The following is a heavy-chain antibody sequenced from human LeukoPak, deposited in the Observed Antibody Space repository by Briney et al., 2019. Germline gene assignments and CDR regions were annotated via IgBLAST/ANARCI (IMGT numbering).Heavy chain of an antibody. CDR2: ISAYNGNT. D-gene: IGHD6-13*01. CDR1: GYTFTIYG. Sequence: EASVKVSCKASGYTFTIYGISWVRQAPGQGLEWMGWISAYNGNTNYAQKLQDRVTMTTDTSTSTAYMELRSLRSDDTAVYYCARYSLPFSSSWHYYFDYWGQGTLVTVSS. V-gene: IGHV1-18*01. J-gene: IGHJ4*02. CDR3: ARYSLPFSSSWHYYFDY.